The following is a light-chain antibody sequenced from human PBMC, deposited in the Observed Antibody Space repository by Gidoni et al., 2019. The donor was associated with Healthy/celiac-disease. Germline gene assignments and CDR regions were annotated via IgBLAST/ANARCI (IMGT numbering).Light chain of an antibody. CDR3: QQYNNWPPAYT. CDR1: ESVSRN. J-gene: IGKJ2*01. Sequence: EIEMTQSPAPLSVSPGERATLSCSARESVSRNLSWYQQKPGQATRLLIYGASTRATGIPARFRGSGSGTEFTLTISSLQSEDFAVYYCQQYNNWPPAYTFGQGTKLEIK. V-gene: IGKV3-15*01. CDR2: GAS.